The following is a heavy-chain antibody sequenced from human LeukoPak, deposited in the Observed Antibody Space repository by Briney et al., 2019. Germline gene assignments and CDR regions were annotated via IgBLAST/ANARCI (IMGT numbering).Heavy chain of an antibody. V-gene: IGHV1-8*01. CDR1: GYTFTSYD. CDR2: MNPNSGNT. Sequence: ASVKVSCKASGYTFTSYDINWVRQATGQGLEWMGWMNPNSGNTGYAQKFQGRVTMTRNTSISTAYMELSSLRSEDTAVYYCARDKLGIHWFDPWGQGTLVTVSS. J-gene: IGHJ5*02. D-gene: IGHD7-27*01. CDR3: ARDKLGIHWFDP.